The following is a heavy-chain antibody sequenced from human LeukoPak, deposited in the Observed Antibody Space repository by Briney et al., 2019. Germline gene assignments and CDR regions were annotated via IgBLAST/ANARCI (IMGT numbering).Heavy chain of an antibody. V-gene: IGHV4-30-4*01. D-gene: IGHD3-10*01. CDR3: AKCGASRRFGEKVDV. CDR2: IYYSGST. Sequence: SETLSLTCTVSGGSISSGDYYWSWIRQPPGKGLEWIGYIYYSGSTYYNPSLKSRVTISVDTSKNQFSLKLSSVTAADTAVYYCAKCGASRRFGEKVDVWGQGTTVTVSS. CDR1: GGSISSGDYY. J-gene: IGHJ6*02.